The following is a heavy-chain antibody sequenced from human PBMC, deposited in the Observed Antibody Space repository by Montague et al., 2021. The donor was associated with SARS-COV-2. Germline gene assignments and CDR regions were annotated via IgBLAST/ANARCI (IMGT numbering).Heavy chain of an antibody. J-gene: IGHJ6*02. Sequence: SETLSLTCTVSGGSISSYYWSWIRQPPGKGLEWIAYIYYSGSTXXXPSXXXRVTISVDTSKKQFSLKLSSVTAADTAVYYCARAGRVRFLEYGMDVWGQGTTVTVSS. CDR1: GGSISSYY. D-gene: IGHD3-3*01. V-gene: IGHV4-59*01. CDR3: ARAGRVRFLEYGMDV. CDR2: IYYSGST.